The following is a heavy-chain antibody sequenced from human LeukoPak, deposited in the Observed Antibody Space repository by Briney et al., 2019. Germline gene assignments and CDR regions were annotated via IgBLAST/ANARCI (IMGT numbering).Heavy chain of an antibody. Sequence: ASVKVSCKASGYTFTGYYMHWVRHAPGQGLEWMGWINPNSGGTNYAQKFQGRVTMTRDTSISTAYMELSRLRSDDTAVYYCARNSAVAGISLGYWGRGTLVTVSS. CDR1: GYTFTGYY. CDR3: ARNSAVAGISLGY. CDR2: INPNSGGT. J-gene: IGHJ4*02. D-gene: IGHD6-19*01. V-gene: IGHV1-2*02.